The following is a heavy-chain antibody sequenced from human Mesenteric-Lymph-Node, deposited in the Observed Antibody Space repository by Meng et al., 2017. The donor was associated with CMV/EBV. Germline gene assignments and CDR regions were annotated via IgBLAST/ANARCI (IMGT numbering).Heavy chain of an antibody. CDR1: GFNFNAYA. CDR2: ISYDASNH. Sequence: GESLKISCATSGFNFNAYAMHWVRQAPGKGLEWVAAISYDASNHYYADSMKGRFTISRDNSKNILYLQMNSLRPEDTAVYYCARGYYYNWGQGALVTVSS. J-gene: IGHJ4*02. CDR3: ARGYYYN. V-gene: IGHV3-30-3*01. D-gene: IGHD3-22*01.